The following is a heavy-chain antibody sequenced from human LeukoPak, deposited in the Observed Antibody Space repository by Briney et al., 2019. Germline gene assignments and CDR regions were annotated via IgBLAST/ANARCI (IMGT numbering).Heavy chain of an antibody. V-gene: IGHV3-53*01. CDR2: IYSGGST. Sequence: GGSLRLSCAASGFTVSSNYMTWVRQAPGKGLEWVSIIYSGGSTYYADSVKGRFTISRDNSKNTLYLQMNSLRAEDTAVYYCAKSIVVVPAATRYLDYWGQGTLVTVSS. D-gene: IGHD2-2*01. CDR1: GFTVSSNY. CDR3: AKSIVVVPAATRYLDY. J-gene: IGHJ4*02.